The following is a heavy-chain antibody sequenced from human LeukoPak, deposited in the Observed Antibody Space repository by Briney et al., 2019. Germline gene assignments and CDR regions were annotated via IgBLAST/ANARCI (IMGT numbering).Heavy chain of an antibody. Sequence: NTGESLKISCKASGYIFTSYWIGWVRQMPGKGLQWVAIMYPGDSETRYSPSFQGQVSISADKSISTAFLQWSSLKASDTAMYYCARHSPGIAVAGAGYFDYWGQGTLDTVSS. CDR1: GYIFTSYW. CDR2: MYPGDSET. CDR3: ARHSPGIAVAGAGYFDY. V-gene: IGHV5-51*01. J-gene: IGHJ4*02. D-gene: IGHD6-19*01.